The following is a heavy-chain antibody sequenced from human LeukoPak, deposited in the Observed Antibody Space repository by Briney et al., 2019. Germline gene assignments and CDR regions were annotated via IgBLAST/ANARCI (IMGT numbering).Heavy chain of an antibody. V-gene: IGHV4-4*07. CDR2: IYPSGST. Sequence: SETLSLTCTVSGGSISSYYWNWIRQPAGKGLEWIGRIYPSGSTNYNPSLKSRVTMSVDMSKNQFSLKLTSVTAADTAVYFCARTLHVSKYLPSYYFDNWGPGTQVTVSS. CDR1: GGSISSYY. J-gene: IGHJ4*01. D-gene: IGHD2-2*01. CDR3: ARTLHVSKYLPSYYFDN.